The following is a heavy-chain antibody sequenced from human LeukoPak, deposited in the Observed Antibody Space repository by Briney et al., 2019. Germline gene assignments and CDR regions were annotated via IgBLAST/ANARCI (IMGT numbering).Heavy chain of an antibody. Sequence: PSETLSLTCTVSGGSISSYYWSWIRQPAGKGLEWIGRIYSSGSTNYNPSLKSRLTMTVDTSKNQFSLKLSSVTAADTAVYYCARSTIFGVANYYMDVWGKGTTVTVSS. CDR3: ARSTIFGVANYYMDV. D-gene: IGHD3-3*01. J-gene: IGHJ6*03. CDR2: IYSSGST. V-gene: IGHV4-4*07. CDR1: GGSISSYY.